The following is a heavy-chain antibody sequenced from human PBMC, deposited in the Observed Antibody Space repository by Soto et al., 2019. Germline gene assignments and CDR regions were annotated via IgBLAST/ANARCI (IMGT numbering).Heavy chain of an antibody. V-gene: IGHV4-61*01. Sequence: LSLTCTVSGGSVSSGSYYWSWIRQPPGKGLEWIGYIYYSGSTNYNPSLKSRVTISVDTSKNQFSLKLSSVTAADTAVYYCARDKFGGYDFNYYGMDGWGQGTTVTVSS. CDR1: GGSVSSGSYY. CDR2: IYYSGST. D-gene: IGHD5-12*01. J-gene: IGHJ6*02. CDR3: ARDKFGGYDFNYYGMDG.